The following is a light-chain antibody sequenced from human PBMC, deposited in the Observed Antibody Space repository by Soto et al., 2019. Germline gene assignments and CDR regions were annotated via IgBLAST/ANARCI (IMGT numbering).Light chain of an antibody. V-gene: IGKV1D-13*01. Sequence: IQLTQSPSSLSASVGDRVTITCRAGQDISSALAWYQQKPGKAPKLLLYESSSLDAGVPSRFSGSGSGTDFTLSITSLRPEDFATYYCQQFNDFPLTFGGGTKVQIK. J-gene: IGKJ4*01. CDR1: QDISSA. CDR3: QQFNDFPLT. CDR2: ESS.